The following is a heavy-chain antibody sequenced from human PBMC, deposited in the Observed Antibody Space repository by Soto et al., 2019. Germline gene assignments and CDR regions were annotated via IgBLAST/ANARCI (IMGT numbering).Heavy chain of an antibody. CDR2: ISSSSSYI. CDR3: ARDLIAVAGSTAGYYYGMDV. V-gene: IGHV3-21*01. Sequence: GGSLRLSCAASGFTFSSYSMNWVRQAPGKGLEWVSSISSSSSYIYYADSVKGRFTTSRDNAKNSLYLQMNSLRAEDTAVYYCARDLIAVAGSTAGYYYGMDVWGQGTTVTV. D-gene: IGHD6-19*01. CDR1: GFTFSSYS. J-gene: IGHJ6*02.